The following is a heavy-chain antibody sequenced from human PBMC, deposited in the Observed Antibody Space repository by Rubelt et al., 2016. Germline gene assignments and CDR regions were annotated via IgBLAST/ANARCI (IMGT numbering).Heavy chain of an antibody. Sequence: QVQLVQSGAEVKKPGASVKVSCKASGYTFTGYYMHWLRQAPGQGLEWMGWINPNSGGTNYAQKFQGRVTMTSDTSISTAYMELRSLRSDDTAVYYCARDPLGELLPLDYWGQGTLVTVSS. D-gene: IGHD1-26*01. V-gene: IGHV1-2*02. CDR1: GYTFTGYY. J-gene: IGHJ4*02. CDR2: INPNSGGT. CDR3: ARDPLGELLPLDY.